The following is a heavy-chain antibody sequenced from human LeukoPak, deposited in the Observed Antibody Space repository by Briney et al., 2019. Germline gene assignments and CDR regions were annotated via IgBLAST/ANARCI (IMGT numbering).Heavy chain of an antibody. Sequence: PSETLSLTCAVYGGSFSGYYWSWIRQPPGKGLEWIGEINHSGSTNYNPSLKSRVTISVDTSKNQFSLKLSSVTAADTAVYYCARIVGYYYDSSGYSTTFGPWGQGTLVTVSS. V-gene: IGHV4-34*01. CDR1: GGSFSGYY. CDR2: INHSGST. CDR3: ARIVGYYYDSSGYSTTFGP. J-gene: IGHJ5*02. D-gene: IGHD3-22*01.